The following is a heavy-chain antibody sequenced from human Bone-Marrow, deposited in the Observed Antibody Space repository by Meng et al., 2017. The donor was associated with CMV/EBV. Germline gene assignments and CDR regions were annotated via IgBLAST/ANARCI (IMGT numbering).Heavy chain of an antibody. V-gene: IGHV3-23*01. CDR1: GVTFSNHG. D-gene: IGHD3-10*01. Sequence: GGSLRLSCAASGVTFSNHGMSWVRQAPGKGLEWVSGVSGRDGGTYNADAVKGRFTISRDNAKNSLYLQMNSLRAEDTAVYYCARDISVGEGSGSFDYWGQGTLVTVSS. CDR2: VSGRDGGT. CDR3: ARDISVGEGSGSFDY. J-gene: IGHJ4*02.